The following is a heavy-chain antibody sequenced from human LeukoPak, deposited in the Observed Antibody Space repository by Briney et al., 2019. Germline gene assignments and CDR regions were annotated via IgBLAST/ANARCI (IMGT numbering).Heavy chain of an antibody. CDR1: GYTFTSYG. Sequence: ASVKASCKASGYTFTSYGISWVRQAPGQGLEWMGWISAHNGNTNYAQKLQGRVTMTTDTSTSTAYMELRSLRSDDTAVYYCARADYGDSNWFDPWGQGTLVTVSS. CDR2: ISAHNGNT. V-gene: IGHV1-18*01. CDR3: ARADYGDSNWFDP. D-gene: IGHD4-17*01. J-gene: IGHJ5*02.